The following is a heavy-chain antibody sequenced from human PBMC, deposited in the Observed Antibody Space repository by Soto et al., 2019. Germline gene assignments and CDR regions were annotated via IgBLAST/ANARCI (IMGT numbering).Heavy chain of an antibody. V-gene: IGHV1-2*04. Sequence: QVQLVQSGAEVKKPGASVKVSCKASGYTFTGYYMHWVRQAPGQGLEWMGWINPNSGGTNYAQKFEGWVHMTRDPSLSTAYMELGRLGSGDPGVYYLARGYGSSSGLSLVIDSWGQGTLVTVSS. CDR2: INPNSGGT. CDR1: GYTFTGYY. D-gene: IGHD6-6*01. J-gene: IGHJ4*02. CDR3: ARGYGSSSGLSLVIDS.